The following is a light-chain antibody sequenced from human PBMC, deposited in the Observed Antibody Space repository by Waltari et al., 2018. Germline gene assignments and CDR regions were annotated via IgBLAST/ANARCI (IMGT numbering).Light chain of an antibody. J-gene: IGKJ2*01. CDR3: QQYGSSVMYT. Sequence: VLTQSPDSLSLSPGERATLSCRASQSLTKRYLAWYQQKPGQAPRLLIYGDSSRAAGIPDRFSGSGSGTDFTLTISRLEPEDFAVYYCQQYGSSVMYTFGQGTMLEIK. CDR2: GDS. CDR1: QSLTKRY. V-gene: IGKV3-20*01.